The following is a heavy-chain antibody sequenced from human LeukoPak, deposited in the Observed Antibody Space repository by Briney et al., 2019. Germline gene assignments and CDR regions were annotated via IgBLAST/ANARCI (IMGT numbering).Heavy chain of an antibody. Sequence: SETLSLTCTVSGGSVSSYYWSWMRQPPGKGLEWIGCIYYSGSTNYNPSLKSRVTISLDTSKNQFSLKLTSVTAADTAAYYCARDRSGLNWFDPWGQGTLVTVSS. CDR2: IYYSGST. J-gene: IGHJ5*02. V-gene: IGHV4-59*02. D-gene: IGHD3-22*01. CDR3: ARDRSGLNWFDP. CDR1: GGSVSSYY.